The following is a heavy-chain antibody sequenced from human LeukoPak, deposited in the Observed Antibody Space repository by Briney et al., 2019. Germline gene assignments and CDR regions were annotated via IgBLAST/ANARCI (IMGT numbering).Heavy chain of an antibody. CDR3: ARGGLGYCSSTSCFNWFDP. CDR2: INHSGGT. V-gene: IGHV4-34*01. D-gene: IGHD2-2*01. J-gene: IGHJ5*02. CDR1: GGSFSGYY. Sequence: PSETLSLTCAVYGGSFSGYYWSWIRQPPGKGLEWIGEINHSGGTNYNPSLKSRVTISVDTSKNQFSLKLSSVIAADTAVYYCARGGLGYCSSTSCFNWFDPWGQGTLVTVSS.